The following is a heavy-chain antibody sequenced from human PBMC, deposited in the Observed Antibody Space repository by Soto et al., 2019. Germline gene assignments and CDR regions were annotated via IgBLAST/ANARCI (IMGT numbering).Heavy chain of an antibody. V-gene: IGHV4-34*01. CDR2: INHSGST. CDR3: AIGYSGSYYWFDP. D-gene: IGHD1-26*01. CDR1: GGSFSGYY. Sequence: SETLSLTCAVYGGSFSGYYWSWIRQPPGKGLEWIGEINHSGSTNYNPSLKSRVTISVDTSKNQFSLKLSSVTAADTAVYYCAIGYSGSYYWFDPWGQGTLVNLSS. J-gene: IGHJ5*02.